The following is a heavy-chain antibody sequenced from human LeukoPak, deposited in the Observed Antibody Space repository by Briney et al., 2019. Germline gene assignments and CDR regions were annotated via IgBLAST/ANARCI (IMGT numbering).Heavy chain of an antibody. V-gene: IGHV4-30-4*01. J-gene: IGHJ4*02. CDR3: ARADCSGGSCPFDY. CDR2: IYYSGST. CDR1: GGSISSGDYY. D-gene: IGHD2-15*01. Sequence: SEILSLTCTVSGGSISSGDYYWSWIRQPPGKGLEWIGYIYYSGSTYYNPSLKSRVTISVDTSKNQFSLKLSSVTAADTAVYYCARADCSGGSCPFDYWGQGTLVTVSS.